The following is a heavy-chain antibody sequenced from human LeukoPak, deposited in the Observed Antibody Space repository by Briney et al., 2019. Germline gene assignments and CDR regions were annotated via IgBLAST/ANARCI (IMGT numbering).Heavy chain of an antibody. V-gene: IGHV4-59*01. CDR3: ARDHSEELERRYAFDI. CDR1: GGSISSYY. CDR2: IYYSGST. Sequence: SETLSLTCTVSGGSISSYYWSWIRQPPGKGLEWIGYIYYSGSTNYNPSLKSRVTISVDTSKNQFSLKLSSVTAADTAVYCCARDHSEELERRYAFDIWGQGTMVTVSS. J-gene: IGHJ3*02. D-gene: IGHD1-1*01.